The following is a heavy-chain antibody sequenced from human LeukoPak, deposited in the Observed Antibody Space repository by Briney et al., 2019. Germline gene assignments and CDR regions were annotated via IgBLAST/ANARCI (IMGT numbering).Heavy chain of an antibody. J-gene: IGHJ4*02. V-gene: IGHV1-8*03. D-gene: IGHD2-2*01. Sequence: ASVKVSCKASGYTFTSYDINWVRQATGQGLGWMGWMNPNSGNTGYAQKFQGRVTITRNTSISTAYMELSSLRSEDTAVYYCASSLVGTVPLDYWGQGTLVTVSS. CDR3: ASSLVGTVPLDY. CDR2: MNPNSGNT. CDR1: GYTFTSYD.